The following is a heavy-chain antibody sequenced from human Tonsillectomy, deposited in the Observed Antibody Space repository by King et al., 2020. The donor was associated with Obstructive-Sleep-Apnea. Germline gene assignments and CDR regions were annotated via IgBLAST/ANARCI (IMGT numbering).Heavy chain of an antibody. V-gene: IGHV3-74*01. Sequence: VQLVESGGGLVQPGGSLRLSCTASGFTFSGSWMHWVRQAPGKGLEWLSLINTEGSTTVYADSVKGRFTISRDNAKNTLYLQMSSLRAEDTAVYYRANIPRATFDIWGQGTMVTVSS. CDR1: GFTFSGSW. D-gene: IGHD2-2*02. J-gene: IGHJ3*02. CDR3: ANIPRATFDI. CDR2: INTEGSTT.